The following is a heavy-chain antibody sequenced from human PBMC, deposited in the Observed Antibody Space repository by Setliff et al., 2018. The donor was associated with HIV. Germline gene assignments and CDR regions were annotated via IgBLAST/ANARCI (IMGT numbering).Heavy chain of an antibody. CDR3: ARDLKRTVFGVVMIVGDAFDV. CDR1: GYTFSNHT. V-gene: IGHV1-3*01. D-gene: IGHD3-3*01. CDR2: LNAGYGNT. Sequence: VASVKVSCKASGYTFSNHTIHWVRQAPGKRPEWMGWLNAGYGNTKYSQKLQGRVTITRDISASTAYMELRSLRSDDTAVYYCARDLKRTVFGVVMIVGDAFDVWGQGTMVTVSS. J-gene: IGHJ3*01.